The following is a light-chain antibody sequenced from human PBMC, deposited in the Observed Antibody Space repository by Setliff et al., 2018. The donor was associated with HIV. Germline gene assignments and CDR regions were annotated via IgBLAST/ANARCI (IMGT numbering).Light chain of an antibody. J-gene: IGLJ1*01. V-gene: IGLV2-23*02. CDR1: SSDVGSYNL. CDR2: EVS. CDR3: CSYASSSTFV. Sequence: QSVLTQPASVSGSPGHSITFSCTGTSSDVGSYNLVSWYQHHPGKAPKLMIYEVSKRPSGVSNRFSGSKSCNTASLRISGLQAEDEADYYCCSYASSSTFVFGTGTKVTV.